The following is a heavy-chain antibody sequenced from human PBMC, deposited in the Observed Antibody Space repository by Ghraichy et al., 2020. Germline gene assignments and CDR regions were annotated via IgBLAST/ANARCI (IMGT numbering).Heavy chain of an antibody. CDR1: GYTFAPQL. Sequence: ASVKVSCKTGGYTFAPQLMPWLPHAPLHGQKKMGWINPNSGDTNYAQKFQGRVTMTRDTSISTAYMELSRLRSDDTAVYYCARATWRIAAPGGPFDYWG. V-gene: IGHV1-2*02. J-gene: IGHJ4*01. CDR2: INPNSGDT. CDR3: ARATWRIAAPGGPFDY. D-gene: IGHD6-6*01.